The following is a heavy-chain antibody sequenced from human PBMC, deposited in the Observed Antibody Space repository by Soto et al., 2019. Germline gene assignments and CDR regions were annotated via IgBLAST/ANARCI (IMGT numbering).Heavy chain of an antibody. J-gene: IGHJ4*02. CDR1: GFTFSSYA. CDR3: AKTPKLAWLQLWDYFDY. V-gene: IGHV3-23*01. CDR2: ISGSGGST. Sequence: HPGGSLRLFCAAAGFTFSSYAMSWVRQAPGKGLEWVSAISGSGGSTYYADSVKGRFTISRDNSKNTLYLQMNSLIAEDTAVYYCAKTPKLAWLQLWDYFDYWGQGILVTVSS. D-gene: IGHD5-12*01.